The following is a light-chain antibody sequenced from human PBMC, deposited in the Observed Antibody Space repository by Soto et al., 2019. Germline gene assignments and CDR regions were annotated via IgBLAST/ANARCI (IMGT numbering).Light chain of an antibody. Sequence: DVQLTQSPSSLSVFVGESVTVTCRASQNIITYLHWYHQKPGEAPTLLINAASTLQSGVPSRFSGSGSGTDFTLTINSLQPADVGTYYGQQSYSNPTFGQGTTVEIK. CDR3: QQSYSNPT. V-gene: IGKV1-39*01. CDR1: QNIITY. J-gene: IGKJ1*01. CDR2: AAS.